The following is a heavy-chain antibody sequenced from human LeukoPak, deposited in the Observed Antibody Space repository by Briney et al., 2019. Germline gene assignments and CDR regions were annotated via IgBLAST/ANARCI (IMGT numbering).Heavy chain of an antibody. CDR3: ARGGFPDCSSTSCPSPYYYYMDV. CDR1: GYTFTSYD. D-gene: IGHD2-2*01. J-gene: IGHJ6*03. CDR2: MNPNSGNT. V-gene: IGHV1-8*01. Sequence: ASVKVSCKASGYTFTSYDINWVRQATGQGLEWMGWMNPNSGNTGYAQKFQGRVTMTRNTSISTTYMELSSLRSEDTAVYYCARGGFPDCSSTSCPSPYYYYMDVWGKGTTVTVSS.